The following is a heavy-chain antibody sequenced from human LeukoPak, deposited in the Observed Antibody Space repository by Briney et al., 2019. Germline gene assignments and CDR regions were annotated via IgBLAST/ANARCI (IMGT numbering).Heavy chain of an antibody. D-gene: IGHD1-26*01. CDR2: INTDTGDT. J-gene: IGHJ4*02. V-gene: IGHV1-18*01. CDR1: VYSFTSYG. CDR3: ARDLGEGARRDLDY. Sequence: ASVKVSCKASVYSFTSYGLTWVRQAPGQGLDWMGWINTDTGDTEYAQRFQGRVVMTIDTSTSTAYMDLRSLTSDDTAVYYCARDLGEGARRDLDYWGQGTLVTVSS.